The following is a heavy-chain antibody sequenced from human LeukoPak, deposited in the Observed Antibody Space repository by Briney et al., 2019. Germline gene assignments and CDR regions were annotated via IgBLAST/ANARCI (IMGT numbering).Heavy chain of an antibody. CDR3: ARSRSGSYYQKSYYYMDV. V-gene: IGHV1-2*02. D-gene: IGHD3-10*01. J-gene: IGHJ6*03. Sequence: ASVKVSCKASGYTFTGYYMHWVRQAPGQGLEWMGWINPNSGGTNYAQKFQGRVTMTRDTSISTAYMELSRLRSDDTAVYYCARSRSGSYYQKSYYYMDVWSKGTTVTVSS. CDR1: GYTFTGYY. CDR2: INPNSGGT.